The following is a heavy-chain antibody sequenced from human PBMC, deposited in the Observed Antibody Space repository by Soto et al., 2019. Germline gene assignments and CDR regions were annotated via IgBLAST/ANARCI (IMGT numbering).Heavy chain of an antibody. J-gene: IGHJ5*02. Sequence: LETLSLTCAVYGGFFSGYYWCWIRPPPGEGLEWIGEINHSGSTNYNPSLKSRVTISVDTSKNQFSLKLSSVTAADTAVYYCARGRRAIFGVVIINNWFDPWGRGTLVTVSS. D-gene: IGHD3-3*01. CDR3: ARGRRAIFGVVIINNWFDP. CDR1: GGFFSGYY. CDR2: INHSGST. V-gene: IGHV4-34*01.